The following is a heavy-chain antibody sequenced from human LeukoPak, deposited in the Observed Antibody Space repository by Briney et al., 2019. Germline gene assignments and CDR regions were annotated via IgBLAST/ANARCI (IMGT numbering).Heavy chain of an antibody. V-gene: IGHV1-3*03. CDR3: ARVWGYCSSTSCYGGGYFDY. CDR2: INAGNGNT. CDR1: GYTFTSYA. J-gene: IGHJ4*02. D-gene: IGHD2-2*01. Sequence: ASVKVSCKASGYTFTSYAMHWVRQAPGQRLEWMGWINAGNGNTKYSQEFQGRVTITRDTSASTAYMELSSLRSEDMAVYYCARVWGYCSSTSCYGGGYFDYWGQGTLVTVSS.